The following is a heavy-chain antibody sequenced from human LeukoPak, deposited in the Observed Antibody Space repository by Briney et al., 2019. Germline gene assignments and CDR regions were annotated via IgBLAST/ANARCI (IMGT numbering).Heavy chain of an antibody. CDR3: ARDWSGWWFDP. Sequence: PGGSLRLSCAASGFTVSTNYMSWVRQAPGKGLEWVSVIYGAGSTYYVDSVKDRFTISRDNSKNTVYLQMDSLRAGDTAVYYCARDWSGWWFDPWGQGTLVIVSS. J-gene: IGHJ5*02. CDR1: GFTVSTNY. CDR2: IYGAGST. D-gene: IGHD2-15*01. V-gene: IGHV3-66*01.